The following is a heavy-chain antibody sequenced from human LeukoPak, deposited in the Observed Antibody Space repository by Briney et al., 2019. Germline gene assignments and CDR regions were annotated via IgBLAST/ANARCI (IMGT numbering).Heavy chain of an antibody. Sequence: GGSLRLSCAASGFTVSSNYMSWVRQAPGKGLEWVSVIYSGGSTYYADSVKGRFTISRDNSKNTLYLQMNSLRAEDTAVYYCARGRVVVGEDYFDYWGQGTLVTVSS. J-gene: IGHJ4*02. CDR1: GFTVSSNY. CDR3: ARGRVVVGEDYFDY. CDR2: IYSGGST. D-gene: IGHD3-22*01. V-gene: IGHV3-66*01.